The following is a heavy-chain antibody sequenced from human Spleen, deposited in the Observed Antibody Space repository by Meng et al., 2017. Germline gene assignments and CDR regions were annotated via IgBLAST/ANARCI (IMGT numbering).Heavy chain of an antibody. CDR3: ARFGRDGYPIDN. V-gene: IGHV3-53*04. CDR2: IYSGGST. J-gene: IGHJ4*02. CDR1: GFTFGSYA. D-gene: IGHD5-24*01. Sequence: GGSLRLSCEASGFTFGSYAMSWVRQAPGKGLEWVSVIYSGGSTYYADSLRGRFTISRHNSKNTLYLQMDSLRAEDTAVYYCARFGRDGYPIDNWGQGTLVTVSS.